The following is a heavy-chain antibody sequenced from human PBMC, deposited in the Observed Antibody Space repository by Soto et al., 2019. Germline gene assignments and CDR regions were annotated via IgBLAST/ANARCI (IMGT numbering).Heavy chain of an antibody. V-gene: IGHV5-51*01. CDR3: AGGGVRGVITRTRDYYGMDV. J-gene: IGHJ6*02. D-gene: IGHD3-10*01. Sequence: GESMRISCKGAGYSFTSYWSGWVRPMPGKGLEWMGIIYPGDSDTRYSPSFQGQVTISADKSISTAYLQWSSLKASDTAMYYCAGGGVRGVITRTRDYYGMDVWGQGTTVTVSS. CDR1: GYSFTSYW. CDR2: IYPGDSDT.